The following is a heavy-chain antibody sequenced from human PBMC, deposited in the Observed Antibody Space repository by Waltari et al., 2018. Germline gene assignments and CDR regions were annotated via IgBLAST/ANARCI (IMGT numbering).Heavy chain of an antibody. V-gene: IGHV4-61*09. CDR3: ARIPKRIAVAVWFDP. Sequence: QVQLQESGPGLVKPSQTLSLTCTVSGGSISSGSYYWSWIRQPAGKGLEWIGYIYTSGSTNYNPSLKRRVTISVDTSKNQFSLKLSSVTAADTAVYYCARIPKRIAVAVWFDPWGQGTLVTVSS. J-gene: IGHJ5*02. D-gene: IGHD6-19*01. CDR1: GGSISSGSYY. CDR2: IYTSGST.